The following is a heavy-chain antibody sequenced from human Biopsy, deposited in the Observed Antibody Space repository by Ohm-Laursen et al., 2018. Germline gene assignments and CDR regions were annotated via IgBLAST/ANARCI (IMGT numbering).Heavy chain of an antibody. CDR2: ISYTGST. V-gene: IGHV4-59*05. Sequence: SETLSLTWAVSGDSINSSYWSWIRQPPGKGLEWIGSISYTGSTHDNPSLTSRVTISVDTSKNQFSLKLYSLTAADTAVYYCARHGVYGDLRMDYWGQGTLVTVSS. CDR3: ARHGVYGDLRMDY. J-gene: IGHJ4*02. CDR1: GDSINSSY. D-gene: IGHD4-17*01.